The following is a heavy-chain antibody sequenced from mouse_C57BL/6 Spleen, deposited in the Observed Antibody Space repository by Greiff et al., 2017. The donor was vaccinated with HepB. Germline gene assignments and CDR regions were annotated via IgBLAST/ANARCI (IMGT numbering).Heavy chain of an antibody. CDR3: ARDDGYFDY. CDR2: IDPNSGGT. V-gene: IGHV1-72*01. D-gene: IGHD2-3*01. CDR1: GYTLTSYW. Sequence: VQLQQPGAELVKPGASVKLSCKASGYTLTSYWMHWVKQRTGRGLGWIGRIDPNSGGTKYNEKFKRKATLTVDKPSSTAYMQVSSLTSEDSAVYYCARDDGYFDYWGQGTTLTVSS. J-gene: IGHJ2*01.